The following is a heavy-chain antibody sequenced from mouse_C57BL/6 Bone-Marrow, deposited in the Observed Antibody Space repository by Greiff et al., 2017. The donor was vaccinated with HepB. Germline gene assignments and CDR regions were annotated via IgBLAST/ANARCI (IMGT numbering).Heavy chain of an antibody. V-gene: IGHV1-81*01. CDR3: ARRGAGSSYGY. CDR1: GYTFTSYG. CDR2: IYPRSGNT. Sequence: VQLQESGAELARPGASVKLSCKASGYTFTSYGISWVKQRTGQGLEWIGEIYPRSGNTYYNEKFKGKATLTADKSSSTAYMELRSLTSEDSAVYFCARRGAGSSYGYWGQGTTLTVSS. J-gene: IGHJ2*01. D-gene: IGHD1-1*01.